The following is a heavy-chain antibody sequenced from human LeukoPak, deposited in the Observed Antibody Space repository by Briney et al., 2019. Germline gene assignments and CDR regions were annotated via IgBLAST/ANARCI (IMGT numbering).Heavy chain of an antibody. Sequence: GGSLRLSCAASGFTFSSYSMNWVRQAPGKGLEWVSYISSSSSTIYYADSVKGRFTISRDNSKNTLYLQMNSLRAEDTAVYYCAKSGGSGSYYNGEAFDIWGQGTMVTVSS. J-gene: IGHJ3*02. CDR3: AKSGGSGSYYNGEAFDI. D-gene: IGHD3-10*01. V-gene: IGHV3-48*01. CDR1: GFTFSSYS. CDR2: ISSSSSTI.